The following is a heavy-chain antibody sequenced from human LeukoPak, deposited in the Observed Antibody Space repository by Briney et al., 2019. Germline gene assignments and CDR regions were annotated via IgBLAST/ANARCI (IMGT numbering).Heavy chain of an antibody. CDR3: ASHRQQMVSQLVVDP. V-gene: IGHV4-39*07. CDR1: GCCISSSSYD. CDR2: IYYSGST. D-gene: IGHD6-13*01. Sequence: PSETLSLNYTGSGCCISSSSYDWGGIGQPPGKVLELIGSIYYSGSTYYNPSLKSRVTISVDTSKNQFSLKLSSVTAADTAVYYCASHRQQMVSQLVVDPWGQGTLVTVSS. J-gene: IGHJ5*02.